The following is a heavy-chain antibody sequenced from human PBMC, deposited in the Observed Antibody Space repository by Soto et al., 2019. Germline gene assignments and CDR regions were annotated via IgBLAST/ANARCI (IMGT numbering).Heavy chain of an antibody. J-gene: IGHJ4*02. CDR3: AREWRGTDCGAGSCYFQDY. D-gene: IGHD2-15*01. Sequence: GGSLKLSCAASGFTFSSYSTNWVRQAPGKGLVRVSSISSSRSTIYYADSLKGRFTISRDNAKNSLYLQMNSLRDEDTAVYYCAREWRGTDCGAGSCYFQDYWGQETLVTVSS. CDR2: ISSSRSTI. CDR1: GFTFSSYS. V-gene: IGHV3-48*02.